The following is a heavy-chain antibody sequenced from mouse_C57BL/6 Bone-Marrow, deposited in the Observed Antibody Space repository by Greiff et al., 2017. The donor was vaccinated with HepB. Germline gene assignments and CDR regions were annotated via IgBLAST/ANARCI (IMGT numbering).Heavy chain of an antibody. V-gene: IGHV5-9*01. D-gene: IGHD2-4*01. CDR1: GFTFSSYT. J-gene: IGHJ3*01. Sequence: EVHLVESGGGLVKPGGSLKLSCAASGFTFSSYTMSWVRQTPEKRLEWVATISGGGGNTYYPDSVKGRFTISRDNAKNTLYLQMSSLRSEDTALYYCAGHEGYWGLRRRGFAYWGQGTLVTVSA. CDR3: AGHEGYWGLRRRGFAY. CDR2: ISGGGGNT.